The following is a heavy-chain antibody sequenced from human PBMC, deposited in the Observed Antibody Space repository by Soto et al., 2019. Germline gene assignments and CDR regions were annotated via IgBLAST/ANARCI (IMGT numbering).Heavy chain of an antibody. CDR3: AREFDSSGYYEFDY. CDR2: ISYDGSNK. Sequence: PGGSLRLSCASSGFTFISYAMHGVRQAPGKGLEWVAVISYDGSNKYYADSVKGRFTISRDNSKNTLYLQMNSLRAEDTAVYYCAREFDSSGYYEFDYWGQGTLVTVSS. D-gene: IGHD3-22*01. J-gene: IGHJ4*02. CDR1: GFTFISYA. V-gene: IGHV3-30-3*01.